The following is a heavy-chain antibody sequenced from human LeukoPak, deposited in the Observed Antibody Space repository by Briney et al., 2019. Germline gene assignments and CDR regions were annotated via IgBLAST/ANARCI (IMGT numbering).Heavy chain of an antibody. V-gene: IGHV4-38-2*02. CDR2: IDHSGST. CDR3: ARDLSYCNGGGCYSSGY. D-gene: IGHD2-15*01. CDR1: GYSIRSGYY. J-gene: IGHJ4*02. Sequence: SETLSLTCTVSGYSIRSGYYLGWIRQPPGKGLEWIGSIDHSGSTYYIPSLKSRVTISVDTSKNQFSLKLSSVTAADTAVYYCARDLSYCNGGGCYSSGYWGQGTLVTVSS.